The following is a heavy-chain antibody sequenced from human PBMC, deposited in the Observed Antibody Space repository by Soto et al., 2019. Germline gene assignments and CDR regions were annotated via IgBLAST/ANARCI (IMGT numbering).Heavy chain of an antibody. V-gene: IGHV5-10-1*01. D-gene: IGHD6-6*01. CDR2: SDPSDSYI. J-gene: IGHJ4*02. CDR3: ARRSSSSGLKFDL. Sequence: PGESLKISCQGSGYSFTSSWITWVRQMPGKGLEWMRHSDPSDSYINQGPSFQGHVTSPTDKSISTVYLQWSSLAVSDTAMYYWARRSSSSGLKFDLRGQGTRVTVSS. CDR1: GYSFTSSW.